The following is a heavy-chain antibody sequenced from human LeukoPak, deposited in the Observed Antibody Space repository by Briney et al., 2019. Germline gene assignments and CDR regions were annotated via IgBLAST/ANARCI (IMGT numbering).Heavy chain of an antibody. CDR1: GGSISSSSHY. V-gene: IGHV4-39*07. D-gene: IGHD1-26*01. CDR2: IYYSGST. CDR3: ARDSSGSYHIGVRLGY. J-gene: IGHJ4*02. Sequence: SETLSLTCTVSGGSISSSSHYWGWIRQPPGKGLEWIGSIYYSGSTYYNPSLKGRVTISVDTSKNSLYLQMNSLRAEDTAVYYCARDSSGSYHIGVRLGYWGQGTLVTVSS.